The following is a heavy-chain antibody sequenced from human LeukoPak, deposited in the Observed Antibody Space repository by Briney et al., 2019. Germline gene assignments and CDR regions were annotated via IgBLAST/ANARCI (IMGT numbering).Heavy chain of an antibody. D-gene: IGHD6-13*01. CDR1: GGSISNYY. J-gene: IGHJ4*02. V-gene: IGHV4-34*01. CDR2: INHSGST. CDR3: ARGGAGQQLANDY. Sequence: SETLSLTCTVSGGSISNYYWSWIRQPPGKGLKWIGEINHSGSTNYNPSLKSRVTISVDTSKNQFSLKLSSVTAADTAVYYCARGGAGQQLANDYWGQGTLVTVSS.